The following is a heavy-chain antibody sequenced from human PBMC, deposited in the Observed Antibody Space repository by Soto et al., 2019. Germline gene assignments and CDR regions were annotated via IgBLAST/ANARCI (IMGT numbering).Heavy chain of an antibody. V-gene: IGHV3-33*01. Sequence: GGSLRLSCAASGFSFSSYGMHWVRQAPGKGLEWVAVIWYDGSNKYYADSVKGRFTISRDNSKNTLYLQMNSLRAEDTVVYYCARDLNYDILPQHNYYYGMDVWGQGTTVTVSS. CDR3: ARDLNYDILPQHNYYYGMDV. D-gene: IGHD3-9*01. J-gene: IGHJ6*02. CDR2: IWYDGSNK. CDR1: GFSFSSYG.